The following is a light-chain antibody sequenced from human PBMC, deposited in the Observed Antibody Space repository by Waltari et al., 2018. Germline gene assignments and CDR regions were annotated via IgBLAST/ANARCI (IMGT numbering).Light chain of an antibody. CDR1: PRVLYSATNKNY. Sequence: DIVMTQSPASLAVSLGERATTHCKSSPRVLYSATNKNYLAWYQQKPGQPPKLLIYWASTRESGVPDRFSGSGSGTDFTLTISSLQAEDVAVYYCQQYYSTPPLTFGGGTKVEIK. V-gene: IGKV4-1*01. CDR3: QQYYSTPPLT. J-gene: IGKJ4*01. CDR2: WAS.